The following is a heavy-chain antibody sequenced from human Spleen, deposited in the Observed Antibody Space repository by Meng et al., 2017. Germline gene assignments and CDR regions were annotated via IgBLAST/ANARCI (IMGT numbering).Heavy chain of an antibody. D-gene: IGHD1-7*01. CDR3: ARGARNYARKYFQH. Sequence: QVQLQQWGAGLLKPSETLSLTCVVPGGSFSDYYWSWIRQPPGKGLEWIGEINHSGSTNYNPSLESRATISVDTSQNNLSLKLSSVTAADSAVYYCARGARNYARKYFQHWGQGTLVTVSS. J-gene: IGHJ1*01. V-gene: IGHV4-34*01. CDR2: INHSGST. CDR1: GGSFSDYY.